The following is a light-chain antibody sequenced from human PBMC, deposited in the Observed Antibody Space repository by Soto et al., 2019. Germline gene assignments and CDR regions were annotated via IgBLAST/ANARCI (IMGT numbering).Light chain of an antibody. J-gene: IGKJ1*01. Sequence: DIHMTQSPSSLSASVGDRVTITCRASQSMSTYLNWYQQKPGKAPKLLIYAAPSLQSGVPSRFSGSGSGTDFTLTISSLHPEDFATYYCQQTYSTPRTFGQGTKVDIK. CDR1: QSMSTY. V-gene: IGKV1-39*01. CDR3: QQTYSTPRT. CDR2: AAP.